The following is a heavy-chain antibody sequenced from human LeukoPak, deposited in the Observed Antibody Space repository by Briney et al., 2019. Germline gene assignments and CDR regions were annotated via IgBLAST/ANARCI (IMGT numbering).Heavy chain of an antibody. CDR1: GFTFSSYA. D-gene: IGHD6-13*01. CDR2: ISGSGGST. Sequence: GGSLRLSCAASGFTFSSYAMSWVRQAPGKGLEWVSAISGSGGSTYYADSVKGRFTISRDNSKNTLYLQMNSVRGEDPAVYYCAKDGQGYSSSWYYYWGQGTLVTVSS. J-gene: IGHJ4*02. V-gene: IGHV3-23*01. CDR3: AKDGQGYSSSWYYY.